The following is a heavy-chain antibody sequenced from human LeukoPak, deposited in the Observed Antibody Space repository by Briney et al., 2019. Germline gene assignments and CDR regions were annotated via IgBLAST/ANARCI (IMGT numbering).Heavy chain of an antibody. CDR1: GFTFSSYW. J-gene: IGHJ6*03. V-gene: IGHV3-7*01. CDR3: ARDQKGDGYNYAYYYYYMDV. Sequence: QAGGSLRLSCAASGFTFSSYWMSWVRQAPGKGLEWVANIKQDGSEKYYVDSVKGRFTISRDNAKNSLYLQMNSLRAEDTAVYYCARDQKGDGYNYAYYYYYMDVWGKGTTVTVSS. D-gene: IGHD5-24*01. CDR2: IKQDGSEK.